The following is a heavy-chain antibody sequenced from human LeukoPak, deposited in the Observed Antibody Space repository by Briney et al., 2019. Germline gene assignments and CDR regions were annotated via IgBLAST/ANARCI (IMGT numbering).Heavy chain of an antibody. Sequence: ASVRVSCTASGYTFTSYGISWVRQAPGQGLECMGCISVYNGKKNYAQKLQGSVTMTTDTSTSTAYMELRSLRSDDTAVYYCARDYIADDSSGYYYSWFDPWGQGTLVTVSS. J-gene: IGHJ5*02. CDR2: ISVYNGKK. V-gene: IGHV1-18*01. D-gene: IGHD3-22*01. CDR1: GYTFTSYG. CDR3: ARDYIADDSSGYYYSWFDP.